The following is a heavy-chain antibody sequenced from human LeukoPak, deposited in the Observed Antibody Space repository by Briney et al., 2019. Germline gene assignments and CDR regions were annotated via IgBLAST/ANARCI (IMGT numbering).Heavy chain of an antibody. CDR1: GFTFNNYA. CDR3: AKAGEYCPDGSWYSEHYYFDY. V-gene: IGHV3-23*01. CDR2: ISGSGGST. Sequence: GGSLRLSCAASGFTFNNYAMTWVRQAPGKGLEWVSGISGSGGSTYYSVKGRFTISRDNSKNTLYLQMNSLRAEDTAVYYCAKAGEYCPDGSWYSEHYYFDYWGPGPSVTVPS. J-gene: IGHJ4*01. D-gene: IGHD2-15*01.